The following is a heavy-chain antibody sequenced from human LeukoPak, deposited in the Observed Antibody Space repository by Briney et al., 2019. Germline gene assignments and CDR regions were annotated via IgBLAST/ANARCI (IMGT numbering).Heavy chain of an antibody. J-gene: IGHJ4*02. D-gene: IGHD6-19*01. Sequence: PGGSLRLSCSASGFTFSSYAMHWVRQAPGKGLEYVSAISSNGGSTYYADSVKGRFTISRDNSKNTLYLQMSSLRAEDTAVYYCVKRLAAGYDSGYSSGLPDDYWGQGTLVTVSS. CDR3: VKRLAAGYDSGYSSGLPDDY. CDR1: GFTFSSYA. V-gene: IGHV3-64D*06. CDR2: ISSNGGST.